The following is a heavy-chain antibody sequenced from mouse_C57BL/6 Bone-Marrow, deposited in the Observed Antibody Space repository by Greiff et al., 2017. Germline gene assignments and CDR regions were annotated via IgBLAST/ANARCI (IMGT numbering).Heavy chain of an antibody. J-gene: IGHJ3*01. CDR2: ISGGGGNT. V-gene: IGHV5-9*01. CDR1: GFTFSSYT. CDR3: ARSPFAY. Sequence: EVMLVESGGGLVKPGGSLKLSCAASGFTFSSYTMSWVRQTPEKRLEWVATISGGGGNTYYPDSVKGRFTISRDTAKNTLYLQMSSLRSEDTALYYCARSPFAYWGQGTLVTVSA.